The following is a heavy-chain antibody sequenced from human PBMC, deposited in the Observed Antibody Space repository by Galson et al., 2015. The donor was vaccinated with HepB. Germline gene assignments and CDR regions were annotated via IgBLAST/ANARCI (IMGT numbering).Heavy chain of an antibody. Sequence: SLRLSCAASGFTFSNAWMSWVRQAPGKGLEWVGRIKSKTDGGTTDYAAPVKGRFTISRDDSKNTLYLQMNSLKTEDTAVYYCTTDFPERYFDWHDAFDIWGQGTMVTVSS. CDR1: GFTFSNAW. CDR2: IKSKTDGGTT. J-gene: IGHJ3*02. CDR3: TTDFPERYFDWHDAFDI. V-gene: IGHV3-15*01. D-gene: IGHD3-9*01.